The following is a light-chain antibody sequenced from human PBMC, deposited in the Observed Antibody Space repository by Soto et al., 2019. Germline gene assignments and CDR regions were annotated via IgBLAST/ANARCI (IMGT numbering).Light chain of an antibody. J-gene: IGKJ1*01. Sequence: VLTQSPCTLSLSPGERATLACRASQSVSSTYLAWYQLKPGQAPRLLIYGASSRATGIPDRFSGSGSGTDFTLTISRLEPEDFAVYYCQQFGSSPRTFGQGTKVDIK. V-gene: IGKV3-20*01. CDR1: QSVSSTY. CDR3: QQFGSSPRT. CDR2: GAS.